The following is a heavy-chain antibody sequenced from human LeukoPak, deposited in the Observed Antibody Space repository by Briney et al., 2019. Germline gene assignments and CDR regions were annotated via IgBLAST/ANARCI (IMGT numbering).Heavy chain of an antibody. J-gene: IGHJ3*02. Sequence: GGSLRLSCTVSGFTSSGDWLHWVRNAPGPGLVLVSRSKNYGSSTTYADSVKGRFTISRDNAKNTLYLQMNSLRAEDTAVYYCARELPRIGGQTDASDIWGQGTMVTVS. CDR1: GFTSSGDW. CDR2: SKNYGSST. CDR3: ARELPRIGGQTDASDI. V-gene: IGHV3-74*01. D-gene: IGHD3-16*01.